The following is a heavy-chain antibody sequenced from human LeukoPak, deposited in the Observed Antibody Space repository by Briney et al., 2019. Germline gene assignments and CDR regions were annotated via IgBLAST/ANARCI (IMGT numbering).Heavy chain of an antibody. CDR3: AKGSCSGGSCYFDY. D-gene: IGHD2-15*01. CDR1: GFTFDDYA. CDR2: ISWNSGSI. Sequence: GGSLRLSCAASGFTFDDYAMHWVRQAPGKGLEWVSGISWNSGSIGYADSVKGRFTISRDNAKNSLYLQMNSLRAEDTALYYCAKGSCSGGSCYFDYWGRGTLVTVSS. V-gene: IGHV3-9*01. J-gene: IGHJ4*02.